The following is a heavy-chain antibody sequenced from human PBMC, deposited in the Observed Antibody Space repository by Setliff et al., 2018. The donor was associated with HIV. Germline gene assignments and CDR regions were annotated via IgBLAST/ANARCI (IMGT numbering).Heavy chain of an antibody. Sequence: SETLSLTCTVSGGSISSSSYYWGWIRQPPGKGLEWIGSIYYSGSTYYNPSLKSRVTISVDTSKNQFSLELSSVTAADTAVYYCARHAGPYYNFWSGDYYMDVWGKGTTVTVSS. CDR3: ARHAGPYYNFWSGDYYMDV. V-gene: IGHV4-39*01. J-gene: IGHJ6*03. CDR2: IYYSGST. D-gene: IGHD3-3*01. CDR1: GGSISSSSYY.